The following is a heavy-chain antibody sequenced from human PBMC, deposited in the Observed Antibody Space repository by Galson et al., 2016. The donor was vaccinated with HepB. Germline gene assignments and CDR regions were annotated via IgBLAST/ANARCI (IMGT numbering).Heavy chain of an antibody. CDR2: INQGGGEK. CDR1: GFTFTSHW. D-gene: IGHD1-14*01. J-gene: IGHJ4*02. V-gene: IGHV3-7*03. Sequence: SLRLSCAASGFTFTSHWMHWVRQAPGKGLEWVANINQGGGEKYYVDSVKGRFTISRDNSKNSLYVQMNSLKAEDTAVYYCANHRGWGQGALVTVSS. CDR3: ANHRG.